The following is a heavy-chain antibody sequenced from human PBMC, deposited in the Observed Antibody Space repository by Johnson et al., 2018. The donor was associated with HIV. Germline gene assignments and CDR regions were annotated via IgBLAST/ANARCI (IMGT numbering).Heavy chain of an antibody. Sequence: QVQLVESGGGVVQPGGYLRLSCAASGLTFSNYGSHWVRQAPGKGLEWVAFIRYDGSNKYYADSVKGRFTISRDNSKNTLYLQMNSLRAEDTAVYYCARESGHAFDIWGQGTVVTVSS. CDR2: IRYDGSNK. J-gene: IGHJ3*02. CDR1: GLTFSNYG. D-gene: IGHD3-3*01. CDR3: ARESGHAFDI. V-gene: IGHV3-30*02.